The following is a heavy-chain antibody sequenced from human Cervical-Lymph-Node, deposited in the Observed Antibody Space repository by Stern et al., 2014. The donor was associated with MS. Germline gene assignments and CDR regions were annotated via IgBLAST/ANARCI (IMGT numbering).Heavy chain of an antibody. CDR2: IYDGGNT. J-gene: IGHJ6*02. CDR1: GFTVSSNY. D-gene: IGHD2-2*03. CDR3: ARGKSGYCSSTSCLYYYYYGMDV. V-gene: IGHV3-53*04. Sequence: EVQLVESGGGLVQPGGSLRLSCAASGFTVSSNYMNWVRQAPGKGPEWVSAIYDGGNTSYADSVRGRFTISRHSSTNTLYLQMDSLRTEDTAVYYCARGKSGYCSSTSCLYYYYYGMDVWGQGTTVTVSS.